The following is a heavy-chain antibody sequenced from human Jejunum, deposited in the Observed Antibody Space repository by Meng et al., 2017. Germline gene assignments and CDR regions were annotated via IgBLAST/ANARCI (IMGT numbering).Heavy chain of an antibody. D-gene: IGHD2-15*01. CDR2: IYSGGST. V-gene: IGHV4-39*01. Sequence: QLQLQELGPGLVKPSETLSLTCSVSVFSMSHMGYHWGWIRQTPGKGLEWIGSIYSGGSTKYNPSLKSRVTVSLDTSKKQFSLHLNSLTAADTAVYFCARQLNVWDSAGTYGGDFDFWGQGTLVTVSS. CDR1: VFSMSHMGYH. J-gene: IGHJ4*02. CDR3: ARQLNVWDSAGTYGGDFDF.